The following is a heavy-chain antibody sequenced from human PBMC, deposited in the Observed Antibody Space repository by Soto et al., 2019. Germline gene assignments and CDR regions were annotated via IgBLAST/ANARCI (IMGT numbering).Heavy chain of an antibody. CDR2: IYQSGST. V-gene: IGHV4-4*02. D-gene: IGHD6-13*01. CDR3: ARASATIAAAAIFDY. Sequence: QVQLQESGPGLVKPSGTLSLTCAVSGGAISSSKWWSWVRQPPGKGLEWIGEIYQSGSTNYNPSLESRVRMSEDKSRNQFSLKLTSVSAADTAVYYCARASATIAAAAIFDYWGQGTLVTVSS. CDR1: GGAISSSKW. J-gene: IGHJ4*02.